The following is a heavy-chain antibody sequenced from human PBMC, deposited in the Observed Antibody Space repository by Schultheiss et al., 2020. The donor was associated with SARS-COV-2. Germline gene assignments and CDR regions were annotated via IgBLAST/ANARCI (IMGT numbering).Heavy chain of an antibody. CDR1: GGSISSGGYY. CDR2: IYYSGST. CDR3: ARGHQSEYYYDSSGYYPFDY. J-gene: IGHJ4*02. D-gene: IGHD3-22*01. Sequence: SETLSLTCTVSGGSISSGGYYWSWIRQHPGKGLEWIGYIYYSGSTYYNPSLKSRVTISVDTSKNQFSLKLSSVTAADTAVYYCARGHQSEYYYDSSGYYPFDYWGQGTLVTVSS. V-gene: IGHV4-31*03.